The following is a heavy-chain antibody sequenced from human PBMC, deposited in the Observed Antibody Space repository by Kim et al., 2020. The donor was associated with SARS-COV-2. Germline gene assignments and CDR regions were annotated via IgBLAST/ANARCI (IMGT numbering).Heavy chain of an antibody. CDR3: TPQRWLCSGGSCYINNWFDP. V-gene: IGHV3-15*01. J-gene: IGHJ5*02. D-gene: IGHD2-15*01. CDR2: IKSKTDGGTT. CDR1: GFTFSNAW. Sequence: GGSLRLSCAASGFTFSNAWMSWVRQAPGKGLEWVGRIKSKTDGGTTDYAAPVKGRFTISRDDSKNTLYLQMNSLKTEDTAVYYCTPQRWLCSGGSCYINNWFDPWGQGTLVTVSS.